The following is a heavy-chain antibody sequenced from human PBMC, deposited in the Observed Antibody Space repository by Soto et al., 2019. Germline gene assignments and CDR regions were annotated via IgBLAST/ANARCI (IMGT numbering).Heavy chain of an antibody. V-gene: IGHV1-69*12. Sequence: QVQLVQSGAEVKKTGSSVKLSCKASGGTFSSYAFSWVRQAPRQGLEWMGGIIPMFRTANYAQKFRDRVTISADESTTTVYMELTGLKSDDTALYFCASMPSVILNSYGFVTPFDIWGQGTMDIVSS. CDR3: ASMPSVILNSYGFVTPFDI. CDR2: IIPMFRTA. J-gene: IGHJ3*02. D-gene: IGHD2-2*01. CDR1: GGTFSSYA.